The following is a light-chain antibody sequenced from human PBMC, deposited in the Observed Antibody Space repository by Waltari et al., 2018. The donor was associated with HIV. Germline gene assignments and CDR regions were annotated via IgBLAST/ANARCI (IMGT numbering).Light chain of an antibody. V-gene: IGLV3-10*01. J-gene: IGLJ1*01. CDR2: EDT. CDR1: ALTKGS. CDR3: YSTDNSGSHRGV. Sequence: SFELTQPPSVSVSPGQTATIACSGNALTKGSPYWYRQKSGQAPELVLYEDTKRPSVIPERCHGSRSGTTATLIISGAQAEDEGDYYCYSTDNSGSHRGVFGTGT.